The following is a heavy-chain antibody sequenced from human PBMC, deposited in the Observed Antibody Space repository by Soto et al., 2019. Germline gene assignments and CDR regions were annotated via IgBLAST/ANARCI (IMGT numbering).Heavy chain of an antibody. CDR1: DDSSSSYK. J-gene: IGHJ6*02. CDR2: IDSSGGT. Sequence: SSETLSLTCTVSDDSSSSYKWSWIRQPPGRRLEWIGYIDSSGGTSYNPSLQSRVTISVDTSTKQFSLKLSSVTAADTAVYYCVRQGFGRLHGLVDVWGQGTTVTV. V-gene: IGHV4-59*08. CDR3: VRQGFGRLHGLVDV. D-gene: IGHD3-10*01.